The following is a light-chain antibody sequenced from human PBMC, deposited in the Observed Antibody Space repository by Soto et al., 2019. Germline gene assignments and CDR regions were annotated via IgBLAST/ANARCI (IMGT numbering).Light chain of an antibody. CDR3: CSYVGDKNLGV. CDR2: EVS. CDR1: SSDVGGYKY. Sequence: QSVLTQPPSASGSPGQSVTISCTGTSSDVGGYKYVSWYQQHPGKAPKLMIYEVSKRPSGVPDRFSGSKSGNTASLTVSGLQAEDEADYFCCSYVGDKNLGVFGGGTKLTVL. J-gene: IGLJ3*02. V-gene: IGLV2-8*01.